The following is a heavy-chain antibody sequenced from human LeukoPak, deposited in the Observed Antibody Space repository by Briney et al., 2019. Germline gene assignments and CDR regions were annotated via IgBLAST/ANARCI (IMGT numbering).Heavy chain of an antibody. J-gene: IGHJ3*01. D-gene: IGHD2-2*01. V-gene: IGHV3-53*01. CDR3: ARYCSDISCYSFDV. CDR2: IYTGGST. CDR1: GFTVSSDY. Sequence: GGSLRLSCAASGFTVSSDYMSWVRQAPGKGLEWVSVIYTGGSTYYADSVKGRFTISRDNSKNTLCLQMNTLTAEDTAVYYCARYCSDISCYSFDVWGQGTMVTVSS.